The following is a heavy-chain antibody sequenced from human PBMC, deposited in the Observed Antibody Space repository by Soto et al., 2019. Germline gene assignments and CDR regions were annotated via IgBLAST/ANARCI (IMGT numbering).Heavy chain of an antibody. CDR1: GFTFDSHD. CDR2: INSRSNTI. Sequence: EVQLVESGGDLVQPGGSLTLSCVGSGFTFDSHDMHWVRQGPGKGLEWLAVINSRSNTIYYADSVNARFTISRDDAKNSLFLHMHSLTAEDSAVYYCARDGNYAQYVVYYSNMDVWGRGTTVTVSS. V-gene: IGHV3-48*03. D-gene: IGHD3-3*01. J-gene: IGHJ6*02. CDR3: ARDGNYAQYVVYYSNMDV.